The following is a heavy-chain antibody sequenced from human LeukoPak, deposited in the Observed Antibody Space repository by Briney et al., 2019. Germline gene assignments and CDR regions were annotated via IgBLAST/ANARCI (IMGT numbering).Heavy chain of an antibody. Sequence: PSETLSLTCTVSGGSISSYYWSWIRQPAGKGLEWIGRMYTSGSTNYNPSLKSRVTMSVDTSKKQFSLKLSSVTAADTAVYYCAREGVTVTTFKGYYYTDVWGKGTTVTISS. D-gene: IGHD4-17*01. CDR3: AREGVTVTTFKGYYYTDV. CDR1: GGSISSYY. V-gene: IGHV4-4*07. CDR2: MYTSGST. J-gene: IGHJ6*03.